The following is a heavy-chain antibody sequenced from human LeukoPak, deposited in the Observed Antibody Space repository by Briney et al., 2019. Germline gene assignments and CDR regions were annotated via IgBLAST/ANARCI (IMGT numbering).Heavy chain of an antibody. V-gene: IGHV4-59*01. CDR2: IYYSGST. J-gene: IGHJ5*02. Sequence: SETLSLTCTVSGGSISSYYWSWIRQPPGEGLEWIGYIYYSGSTNYNPSLKSRVTISVDTSKNQFSLKLSSVTAADTAVYYCAREGPDYGGFDPWGQGTLVTVSS. CDR1: GGSISSYY. CDR3: AREGPDYGGFDP. D-gene: IGHD4-23*01.